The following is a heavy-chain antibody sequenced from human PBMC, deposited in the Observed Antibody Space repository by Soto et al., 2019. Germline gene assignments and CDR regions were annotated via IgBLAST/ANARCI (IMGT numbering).Heavy chain of an antibody. J-gene: IGHJ4*02. CDR2: ISYDGSNK. CDR3: ARSRSSSAAGDY. V-gene: IGHV3-30-3*01. CDR1: GFTFSSYA. Sequence: QVQLVESGGGVVQPGRSLRLSCAASGFTFSSYAMHWVRQAPGKGLEWVAVISYDGSNKYYADSVQGRFTISRDNSKNTLYLQMNSLRAEDTAVYYCARSRSSSAAGDYWGQGTLVTVSS. D-gene: IGHD6-6*01.